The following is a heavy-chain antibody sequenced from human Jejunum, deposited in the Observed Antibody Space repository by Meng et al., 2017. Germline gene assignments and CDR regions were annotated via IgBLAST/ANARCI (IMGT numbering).Heavy chain of an antibody. V-gene: IGHV4-61*01. J-gene: IGHJ5*02. Sequence: GSLRLSCTVSGGSVTSGSYYWSWLRQAPGKGLEWIGYIYNRGTSNYNPSLKSRVTIFVDTSKNQFSLKLTSVTAADTAVYYCARDTGWRAAGTNWFDPWGQGTLVTVSS. CDR1: GGSVTSGSYY. CDR3: ARDTGWRAAGTNWFDP. D-gene: IGHD6-13*01. CDR2: IYNRGTS.